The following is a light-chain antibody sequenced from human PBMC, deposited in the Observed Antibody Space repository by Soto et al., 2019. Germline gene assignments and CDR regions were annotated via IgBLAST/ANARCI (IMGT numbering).Light chain of an antibody. CDR3: QTWGPGFVL. CDR1: SGHSSYA. CDR2: VDSDGSH. V-gene: IGLV4-69*01. Sequence: QPVLTQSPSASASLGASVKLTCTLSSGHSSYAIAWHQQQPEKGPRYLMKVDSDGSHSKGDGIPDRFSGSSSGAERYLTISSLQSEDEADYYCQTWGPGFVLFGGGTKVTVL. J-gene: IGLJ3*02.